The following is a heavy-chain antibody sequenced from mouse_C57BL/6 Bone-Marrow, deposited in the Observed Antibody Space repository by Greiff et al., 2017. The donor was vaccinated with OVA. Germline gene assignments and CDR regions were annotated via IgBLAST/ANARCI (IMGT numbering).Heavy chain of an antibody. CDR1: GYSFTGYY. CDR3: ARALYGSLYYYAMDY. D-gene: IGHD1-1*01. J-gene: IGHJ4*01. CDR2: INPSTGGT. Sequence: VQLQQSGPELVKPGASVKISCKASGYSFTGYYMNWVKQSPEKSLEWIGEINPSTGGTTYNQKFKAKATLTVDKSSSTAYMQLKSLTSEDSAVYYCARALYGSLYYYAMDYTGQGTSVTASS. V-gene: IGHV1-42*01.